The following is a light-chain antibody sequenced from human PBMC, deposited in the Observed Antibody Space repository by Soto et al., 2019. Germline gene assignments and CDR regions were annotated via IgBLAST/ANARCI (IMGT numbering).Light chain of an antibody. CDR2: SNN. CDR1: SSNIGSNT. V-gene: IGLV1-44*01. CDR3: AAWDDSLNGYV. J-gene: IGLJ1*01. Sequence: QSVLTQPPSASGTPGQRVTISCSGSSSNIGSNTVNWYQQLPGTAPKLLIYSNNQRPSGVSARFSGSKSGTSASLAISGLQTEDEADYYCAAWDDSLNGYVFGTGTKLTVL.